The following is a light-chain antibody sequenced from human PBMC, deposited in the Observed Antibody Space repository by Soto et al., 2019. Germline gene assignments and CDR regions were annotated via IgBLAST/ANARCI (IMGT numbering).Light chain of an antibody. CDR2: EVS. V-gene: IGLV2-14*01. Sequence: QPVLTQPASVSGSPGQSITISCTGTSSDIGGYNSVSWYQQHPGKAPKLMIYEVSNRPSGISNRFSGSKSGNTASLTISGLQAEDEADYYCSSYTSSVAHVFGTGTKLTVL. J-gene: IGLJ1*01. CDR3: SSYTSSVAHV. CDR1: SSDIGGYNS.